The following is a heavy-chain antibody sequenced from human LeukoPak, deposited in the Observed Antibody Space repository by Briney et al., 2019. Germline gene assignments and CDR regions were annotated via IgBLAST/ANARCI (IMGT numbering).Heavy chain of an antibody. CDR3: ARDIDETSDIVVVPAAPWPPDDAFDI. D-gene: IGHD2-2*01. V-gene: IGHV3-30*02. CDR1: GFTFSSYG. J-gene: IGHJ3*02. CDR2: IRYDGSNK. Sequence: PGGSLRLSCAASGFTFSSYGMHWVRQAPGKGLEWVAFIRYDGSNKYYADSVKGRFTISRDNFKNTLYLQMNSLRAEDTAVYYCARDIDETSDIVVVPAAPWPPDDAFDIWGQGTMVTVSS.